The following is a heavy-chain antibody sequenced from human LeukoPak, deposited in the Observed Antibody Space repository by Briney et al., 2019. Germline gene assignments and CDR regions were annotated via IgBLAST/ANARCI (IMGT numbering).Heavy chain of an antibody. D-gene: IGHD2-8*01. CDR2: IYYSGST. J-gene: IGHJ4*02. CDR3: ARGGLVYGEYYFDY. Sequence: SETLSLTCTVSGGSISSSSYYRGWIRQPPGKGLEWIGSIYYSGSTYYNPSLKSRVTISVDTSKNQFSLKLSSVTTADTAVYYCARGGLVYGEYYFDYWGQGTLVTVSS. V-gene: IGHV4-39*01. CDR1: GGSISSSSYY.